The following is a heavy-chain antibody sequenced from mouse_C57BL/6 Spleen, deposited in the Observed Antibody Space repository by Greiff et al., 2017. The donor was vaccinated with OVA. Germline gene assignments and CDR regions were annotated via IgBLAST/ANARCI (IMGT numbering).Heavy chain of an antibody. CDR2: ISSGGSYT. Sequence: EVMLVESGGDLVKPGGSLKLSCAASGFTFSSYGMSWVRQTPDKRLEWVATISSGGSYTYYPDSVKGRFTISRDNAKNTLYLQMSSLKSEDTAMYYCARLLTGNFDYWGQGTTLTVSS. V-gene: IGHV5-6*01. CDR3: ARLLTGNFDY. CDR1: GFTFSSYG. D-gene: IGHD4-1*01. J-gene: IGHJ2*01.